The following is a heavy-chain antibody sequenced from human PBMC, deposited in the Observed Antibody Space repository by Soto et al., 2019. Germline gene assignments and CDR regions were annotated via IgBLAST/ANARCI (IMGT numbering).Heavy chain of an antibody. CDR3: AKSPYTVVSRLYFDY. CDR2: ISWNSGSI. CDR1: GFTFDDYA. Sequence: EVQLAESGGGLVQPGRSLRLSCAASGFTFDDYAMHWVRQAPGKGLEWVSGISWNSGSIGYADSVKGRFTISRDNAKNSLYLQMNSLRAEDSALYYCAKSPYTVVSRLYFDYWGQGTLVTVSS. J-gene: IGHJ4*02. D-gene: IGHD2-15*01. V-gene: IGHV3-9*01.